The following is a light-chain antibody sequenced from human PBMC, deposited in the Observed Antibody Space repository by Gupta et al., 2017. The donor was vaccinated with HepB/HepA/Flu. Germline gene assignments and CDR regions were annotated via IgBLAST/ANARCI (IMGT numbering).Light chain of an antibody. CDR1: QTINNW. Sequence: DIQMTQSPSTLSASVGDIVTITCRASQTINNWLAWYQQKPGKAPKLLIHKAFSLQSGVPSRFSGSGSGTEFNLTISSLQPDDFATYYCQHFNTYSLTFGGGTKVEIK. CDR2: KAF. V-gene: IGKV1-5*03. CDR3: QHFNTYSLT. J-gene: IGKJ4*01.